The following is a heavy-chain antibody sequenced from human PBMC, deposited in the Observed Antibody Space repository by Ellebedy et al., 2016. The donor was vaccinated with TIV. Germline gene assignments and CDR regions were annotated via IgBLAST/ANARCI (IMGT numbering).Heavy chain of an antibody. CDR2: VGGAGNRA. V-gene: IGHV3-23*01. CDR3: VKGGYREIYYHSTAYDR. CDR1: EFNLLNYA. D-gene: IGHD3-22*01. J-gene: IGHJ5*02. Sequence: GESLKIPCTASEFNLLNYAMSWVRQAPGKGLEWVSTVGGAGNRAYYADSVKGRFTISRDIPKNTVNLQMDSLSAEDTAVYYCVKGGYREIYYHSTAYDRWGQGTLVTVSS.